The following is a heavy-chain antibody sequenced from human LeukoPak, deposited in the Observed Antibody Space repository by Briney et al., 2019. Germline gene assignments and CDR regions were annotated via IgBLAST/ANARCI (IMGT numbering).Heavy chain of an antibody. CDR2: ISYDGSNK. CDR3: ARKIEPGWFDP. D-gene: IGHD2/OR15-2a*01. J-gene: IGHJ5*02. Sequence: GGSLRLSCAASGFTFSSYAMHWVRQAPGKGLEWVAVISYDGSNKYYADSVKGRFTISRDNSKNTLYLQMNSLRAEDTAVYYCARKIEPGWFDPWGQGTLVTVSS. V-gene: IGHV3-30-3*01. CDR1: GFTFSSYA.